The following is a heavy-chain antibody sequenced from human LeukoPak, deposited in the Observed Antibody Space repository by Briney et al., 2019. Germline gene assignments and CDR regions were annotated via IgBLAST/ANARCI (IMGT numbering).Heavy chain of an antibody. J-gene: IGHJ6*03. CDR2: IIPIFGTA. Sequence: GASVKVSCKASGYTFTSYDINWVRQAPGQGLEWMGGIIPIFGTANYAQKFQGRVTITTDESTSTAYMELSSLRSEDTAVYYCATEGSGSRAYYYYMDVWGKGTTITVSS. V-gene: IGHV1-69*05. CDR1: GYTFTSYD. D-gene: IGHD3-10*01. CDR3: ATEGSGSRAYYYYMDV.